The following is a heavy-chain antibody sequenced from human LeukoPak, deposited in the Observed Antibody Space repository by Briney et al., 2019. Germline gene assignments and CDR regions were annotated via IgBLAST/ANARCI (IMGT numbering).Heavy chain of an antibody. CDR2: ISPSGGST. D-gene: IGHD5-18*01. Sequence: ASVKVSCKASGYTLTELSMHWVRQAPGQGPEWMGVISPSGGSTTYAQKFQGRVTLTRDMSTSTDYLELSSLRSEDTAVYYCARVMKPGYSYGMNYYYYYCMDVWGKGTTVTISS. CDR3: ARVMKPGYSYGMNYYYYYCMDV. J-gene: IGHJ6*03. V-gene: IGHV1-46*01. CDR1: GYTLTELS.